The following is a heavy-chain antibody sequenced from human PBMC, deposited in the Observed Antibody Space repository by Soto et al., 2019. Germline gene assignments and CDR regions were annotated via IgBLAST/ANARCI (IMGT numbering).Heavy chain of an antibody. Sequence: SETLSLTCTVSGGSISSYYWSWIRQPPGKGLEWIGYIYYSGSTNYNPSLNSRVTISVDTSKNQFSLKLSSVTAADTAVYYCARRLYCSGGSCPRDAFDIWGQGTMVTVSS. CDR3: ARRLYCSGGSCPRDAFDI. V-gene: IGHV4-59*08. D-gene: IGHD2-15*01. CDR2: IYYSGST. J-gene: IGHJ3*02. CDR1: GGSISSYY.